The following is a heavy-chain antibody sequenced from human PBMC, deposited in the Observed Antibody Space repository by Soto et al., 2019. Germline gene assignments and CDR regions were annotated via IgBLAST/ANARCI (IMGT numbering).Heavy chain of an antibody. CDR1: GYTFTSYG. J-gene: IGHJ5*02. D-gene: IGHD3-10*01. Sequence: GASVKVSCKASGYTFTSYGISWVRQAPGQGLEWMGWISAYNGNTNYAQKLQGRVTMTTDTSTSTAYMELRSLRSDDTAVYYCARLILGSGSYWWFDPWGQGTLVTVSS. CDR3: ARLILGSGSYWWFDP. CDR2: ISAYNGNT. V-gene: IGHV1-18*01.